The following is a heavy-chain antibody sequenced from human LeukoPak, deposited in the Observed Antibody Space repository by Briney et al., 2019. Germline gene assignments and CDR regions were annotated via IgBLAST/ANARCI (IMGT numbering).Heavy chain of an antibody. V-gene: IGHV4-59*01. D-gene: IGHD3-22*01. J-gene: IGHJ5*02. CDR3: ARDLGSSWYGYYDSSGYRRFDP. Sequence: SETLSLTCTVSGGSISSYYWSWIRQPPGKGLEWIGYIYYSGSTNYNPSLKSRVTISVDTSKNQFSLKLSSVTAADTAVYYCARDLGSSWYGYYDSSGYRRFDPWGQGTLVTVSS. CDR1: GGSISSYY. CDR2: IYYSGST.